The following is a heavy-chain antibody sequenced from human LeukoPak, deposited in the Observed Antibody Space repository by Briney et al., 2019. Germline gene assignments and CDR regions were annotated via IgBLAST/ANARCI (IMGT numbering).Heavy chain of an antibody. D-gene: IGHD6-6*01. CDR3: AKCSSSNGVLFYFDY. CDR1: GFTFSSYA. J-gene: IGHJ4*02. V-gene: IGHV3-23*01. Sequence: PGGSLRLSCAASGFTFSSYAMSWVRQAPGKGLEWVSAISGSGGSTYYADSVKGRFTISRDNSKNTLYLQMNSLRAEDTVVYYCAKCSSSNGVLFYFDYWGQGTLVTVSS. CDR2: ISGSGGST.